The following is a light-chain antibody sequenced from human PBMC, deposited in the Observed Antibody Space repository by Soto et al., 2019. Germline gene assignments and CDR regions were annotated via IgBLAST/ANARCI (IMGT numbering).Light chain of an antibody. CDR2: EAS. Sequence: EIVLRQSPATLSVSPGERANLSCRASQSVSRSLAWYQKKPGQAHRLLIYEASNRATGIPARFSGSGSETDFTLTISGLQSEDFAVYYCQQYKNWPPITFSQGTRLEIK. V-gene: IGKV3-15*01. CDR3: QQYKNWPPIT. CDR1: QSVSRS. J-gene: IGKJ5*01.